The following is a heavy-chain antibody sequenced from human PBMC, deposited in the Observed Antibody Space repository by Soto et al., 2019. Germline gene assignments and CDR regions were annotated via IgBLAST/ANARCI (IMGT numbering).Heavy chain of an antibody. CDR3: ARKQAGFFYGIDY. J-gene: IGHJ4*02. Sequence: PSETLSLTCTFSGCSFNICCYDWSWIRQHPGKVLELLGYIDHSGYTFYNPSLHSRIILSMDTSKNQFSLKLSSATAADTAVYFCARKQAGFFYGIDYWGQGTLVTVSS. CDR1: GCSFNICCYD. V-gene: IGHV4-31*03. CDR2: IDHSGYT. D-gene: IGHD3-3*01.